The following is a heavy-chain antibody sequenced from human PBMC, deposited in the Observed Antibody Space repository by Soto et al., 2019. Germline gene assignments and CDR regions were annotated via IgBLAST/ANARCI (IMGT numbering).Heavy chain of an antibody. J-gene: IGHJ4*02. CDR1: GYTFSSYG. D-gene: IGHD1-26*01. Sequence: QVQLVQSGAEVKKPGASVKVSCKASGYTFSSYGISWVRQAPGQGLEWMGWISAYNGNTKYAQKLQGRVTMTTDTSPSTAYVERRSLRSDDTAVYYCARREVGTTLDFDYWGQGTLVTVSS. CDR3: ARREVGTTLDFDY. V-gene: IGHV1-18*01. CDR2: ISAYNGNT.